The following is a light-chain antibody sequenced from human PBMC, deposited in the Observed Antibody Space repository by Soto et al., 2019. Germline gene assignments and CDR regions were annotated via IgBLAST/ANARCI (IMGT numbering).Light chain of an antibody. J-gene: IGKJ5*01. CDR3: QQYNSWPPIT. CDR1: LSVSVY. Sequence: EIVMTQSPATLSLSPGERATLSCRTSLSVSVYLDWYQQKPGQAPRLLIYDASTRATGIPDRFSGGGSGTEFTLTISSLQSEDFVVYYCQQYNSWPPITFGQGTRLEI. V-gene: IGKV3-15*01. CDR2: DAS.